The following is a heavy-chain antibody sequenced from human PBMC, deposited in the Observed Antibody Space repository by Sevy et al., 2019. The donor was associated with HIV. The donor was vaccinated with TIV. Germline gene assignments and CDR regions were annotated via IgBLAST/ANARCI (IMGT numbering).Heavy chain of an antibody. V-gene: IGHV3-33*01. CDR3: ARDRLGITISAEWGGGMDV. D-gene: IGHD3-3*01. Sequence: GGSLRLSCAASGFTLSSYGMHWVRQAPGKGLEWVAVIRYEGSNKYYTDSGKGRFPISRGNSKNTLYLQMKSLRAEDTAVYYCARDRLGITISAEWGGGMDVWGQGTTVTVSS. CDR2: IRYEGSNK. CDR1: GFTLSSYG. J-gene: IGHJ6*02.